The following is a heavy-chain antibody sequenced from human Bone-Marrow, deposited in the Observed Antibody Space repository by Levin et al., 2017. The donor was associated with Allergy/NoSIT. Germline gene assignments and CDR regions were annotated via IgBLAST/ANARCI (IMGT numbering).Heavy chain of an antibody. CDR2: IKPDGSEK. CDR1: GFSFSDYW. D-gene: IGHD6-19*01. V-gene: IGHV3-7*01. CDR3: ASPYSSDWVFEI. Sequence: PGGSLRLSCAASGFSFSDYWLTWVRQAPGKGLEWVANIKPDGSEKYYADSVTGRFNISRDNAQNSLYLQMKYLSAEDTAVYYCASPYSSDWVFEIWGPGTMVTVSS. J-gene: IGHJ3*02.